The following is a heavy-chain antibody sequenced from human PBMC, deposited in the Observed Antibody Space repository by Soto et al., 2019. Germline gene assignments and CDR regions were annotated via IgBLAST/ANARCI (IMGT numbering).Heavy chain of an antibody. D-gene: IGHD4-17*01. CDR3: ARESLRSPPDY. V-gene: IGHV4-34*01. CDR2: INHSGST. J-gene: IGHJ4*02. CDR1: GGSFSGYY. Sequence: LSLTCAVYGGSFSGYYWSWIRQPPGKGLEWIGEINHSGSTNYNPSLKSRVTISVDTSKNQFSLKLSSVTAADTAVYYCARESLRSPPDYWGQRTLVTVSS.